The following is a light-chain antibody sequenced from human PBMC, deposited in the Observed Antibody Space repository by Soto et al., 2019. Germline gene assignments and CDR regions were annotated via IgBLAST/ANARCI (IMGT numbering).Light chain of an antibody. J-gene: IGLJ2*01. CDR2: GNI. Sequence: QSVLTQPPSVSGAPGQRVTISCTGSSSNIGAGYDVHWYQQVPGTAPKLLIYGNINRPSGVPDRFSGSKSGTSASLAITGLQTEDEADYYCQSHDSSLSGSKVFGGGTKLTVL. CDR3: QSHDSSLSGSKV. V-gene: IGLV1-40*01. CDR1: SSNIGAGYD.